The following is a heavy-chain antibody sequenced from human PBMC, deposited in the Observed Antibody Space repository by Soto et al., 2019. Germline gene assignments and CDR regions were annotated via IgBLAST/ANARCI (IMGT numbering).Heavy chain of an antibody. D-gene: IGHD2-21*01. Sequence: EVHLLESGGDLVQPGGSLRLSCTASGLTFSTYAMSWVRQAPGKGLEWVSAIGGSGTGGRTYYADSVKGRFTISRDNTKNTVYLQMNSLRAEDTAVYYCAKSHGGLDCDNAVYYGMDVWGQGTTVTVSS. CDR2: IGGSGTGGRT. CDR3: AKSHGGLDCDNAVYYGMDV. J-gene: IGHJ6*02. CDR1: GLTFSTYA. V-gene: IGHV3-23*01.